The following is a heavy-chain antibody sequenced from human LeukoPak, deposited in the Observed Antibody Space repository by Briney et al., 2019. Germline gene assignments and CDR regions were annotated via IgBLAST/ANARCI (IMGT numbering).Heavy chain of an antibody. V-gene: IGHV1-18*01. CDR1: DYTFTSYG. D-gene: IGHD2-2*01. CDR3: ARGGYCSSTSCSQGGDWFDP. J-gene: IGHJ5*02. Sequence: ASVKVSCKASDYTFTSYGISWVRQAPGQGLEWMGWISAYNGNTNYAQKLQGRVTMTTDTSTSTAYMELRSLRSDDTAVYYCARGGYCSSTSCSQGGDWFDPWGQGTLVTVSS. CDR2: ISAYNGNT.